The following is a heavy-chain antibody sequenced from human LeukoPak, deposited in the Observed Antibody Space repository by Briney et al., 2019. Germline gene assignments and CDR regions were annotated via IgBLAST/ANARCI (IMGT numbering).Heavy chain of an antibody. D-gene: IGHD5-24*01. J-gene: IGHJ4*02. CDR1: SGSITNYY. V-gene: IGHV4-59*01. Sequence: SETLSLTCTVSSGSITNYYWNWFRQPPGKGLEWIGYVYYTGNTNYKSSLKSRVIMSVDTSKNHFSLKLSSVAAADTAVYYCARSHHGYFYFDFWGQGTVVTVSS. CDR2: VYYTGNT. CDR3: ARSHHGYFYFDF.